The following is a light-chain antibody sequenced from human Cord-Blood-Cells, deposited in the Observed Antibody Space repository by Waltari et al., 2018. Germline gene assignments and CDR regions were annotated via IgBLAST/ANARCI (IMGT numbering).Light chain of an antibody. Sequence: SPLTQPAPVFGAPGQSITLACAGPRSYVCCYHHVSWYQQHPGKAPKLVIYVVSNRPSGVSNRFSGSKSGNTASLTISGLQAEDEADYYCSSYTSSAYVFGTGTKVTVL. J-gene: IGLJ1*01. CDR3: SSYTSSAYV. CDR2: VVS. V-gene: IGLV2-14*03. CDR1: RSYVCCYHH.